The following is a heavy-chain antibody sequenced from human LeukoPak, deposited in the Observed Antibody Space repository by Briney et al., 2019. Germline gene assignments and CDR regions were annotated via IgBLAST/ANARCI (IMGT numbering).Heavy chain of an antibody. Sequence: GGSLRLSCTASGFPFSNYAMSWVRQAPGKGLEWVSAISGSGGSTYYADSVKGRFTISRDNSKNTLYVQMNSLRADDTAVYYCAKGGYDFWSSYYFYFDHWGQGILVAVSS. CDR2: ISGSGGST. CDR3: AKGGYDFWSSYYFYFDH. V-gene: IGHV3-23*01. D-gene: IGHD3-3*01. CDR1: GFPFSNYA. J-gene: IGHJ4*02.